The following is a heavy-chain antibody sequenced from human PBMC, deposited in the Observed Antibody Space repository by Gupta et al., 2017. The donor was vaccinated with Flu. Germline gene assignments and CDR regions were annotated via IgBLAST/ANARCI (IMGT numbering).Heavy chain of an antibody. V-gene: IGHV4-31*03. Sequence: QVQLQESGPGLVKPSQTLSLTCTVSVGSISSGGYSWRWLLQHPGKGLEWIGYIYYSGSTYYNPSLKSRVTIAVDTSKNQFSLKLSSGTAADTAVYYGARSCNGASQEGYFQHWGQGTLVTVSS. D-gene: IGHD4-17*01. CDR2: IYYSGST. CDR3: ARSCNGASQEGYFQH. CDR1: VGSISSGGYS. J-gene: IGHJ1*01.